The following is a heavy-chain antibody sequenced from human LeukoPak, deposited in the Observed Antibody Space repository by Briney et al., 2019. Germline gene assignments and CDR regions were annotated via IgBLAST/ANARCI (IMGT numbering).Heavy chain of an antibody. CDR1: GGTFSSYA. Sequence: SVKVSCKASGGTFSSYAISWVRQAPGQGLEWMGGIIPIFGTANYAQKFQGRVTITADESTSTAYMELSSLRSEDTAVYYCARGEEVRDDYNAYFDYWGQGTLVTVSS. D-gene: IGHD5-24*01. V-gene: IGHV1-69*13. J-gene: IGHJ4*02. CDR2: IIPIFGTA. CDR3: ARGEEVRDDYNAYFDY.